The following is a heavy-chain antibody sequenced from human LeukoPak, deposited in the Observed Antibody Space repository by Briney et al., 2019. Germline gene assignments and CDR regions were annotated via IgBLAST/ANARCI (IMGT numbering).Heavy chain of an antibody. CDR3: AKDRCSNGIGCYYYYMDV. Sequence: GGSLRLSCAASGFTFSSYGMHWVRQAPGKGLEWVAYIQYDGSNEEYADSVKGRFSISRDSSKNILYLQMNSLRAEDTAVYYCAKDRCSNGIGCYYYYMDVWGKGTTVTISS. CDR2: IQYDGSNE. J-gene: IGHJ6*03. CDR1: GFTFSSYG. V-gene: IGHV3-30*02. D-gene: IGHD2-8*01.